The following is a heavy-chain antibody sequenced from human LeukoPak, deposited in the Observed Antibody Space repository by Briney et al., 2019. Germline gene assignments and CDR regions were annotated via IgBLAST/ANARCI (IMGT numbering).Heavy chain of an antibody. D-gene: IGHD2-2*02. CDR1: GFTVSSNY. CDR3: AKDPGYCSSTSCYTGGDAFDI. Sequence: GGSLRLSCAASGFTVSSNYMSWVRQAPGKGLEWVSVIYSGGSTYYADSVKGRFTISRDNSKDTLYLQMNSLRAEDTAVYYCAKDPGYCSSTSCYTGGDAFDIWGQGTMVTVSS. V-gene: IGHV3-53*05. CDR2: IYSGGST. J-gene: IGHJ3*02.